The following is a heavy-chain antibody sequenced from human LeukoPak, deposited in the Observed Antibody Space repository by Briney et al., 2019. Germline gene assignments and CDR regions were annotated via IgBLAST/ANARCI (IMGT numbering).Heavy chain of an antibody. D-gene: IGHD3-22*01. CDR2: ISAYNGNT. CDR1: GYTFTSYG. J-gene: IGHJ3*02. V-gene: IGHV1-18*01. Sequence: ASVKVSCKASGYTFTSYGISRVRQAPGQGLEWMGWISAYNGNTNYAQKLQGRVTMTTDTSTSTAYMELRSLRSDDTAVYYCAVTYYYDSSGYRPDAFDIWGQGTMVTVSS. CDR3: AVTYYYDSSGYRPDAFDI.